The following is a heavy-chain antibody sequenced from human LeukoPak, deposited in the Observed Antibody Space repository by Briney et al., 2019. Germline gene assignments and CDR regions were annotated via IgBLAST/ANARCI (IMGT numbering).Heavy chain of an antibody. V-gene: IGHV4-59*01. CDR2: IYYSGST. D-gene: IGHD1-26*01. CDR1: GGSISSYY. J-gene: IGHJ4*02. Sequence: SETLSLTCTVSGGSISSYYWSRIRQPPGKGLEWIGYIYYSGSTNYNPSLKSRVTISVDTSKNQFSLKLSSVTAADTAVYYCARGGNTHGLPILLDDWGQGTLVTVSS. CDR3: ARGGNTHGLPILLDD.